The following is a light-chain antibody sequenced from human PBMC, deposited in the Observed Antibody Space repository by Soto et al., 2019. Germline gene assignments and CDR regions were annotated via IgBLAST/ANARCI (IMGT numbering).Light chain of an antibody. Sequence: EIVMTQSPAXLSVSPXXXXPXSXXASQSVSSKLAWYRQRPGQAPRLVIYDTSTRATGIPVRFSGSGSETDFTLTISRLEPEDFAVYYCQQYGSSPGTFGQGTKVDIK. V-gene: IGKV3-20*01. J-gene: IGKJ1*01. CDR1: QSVSSK. CDR3: QQYGSSPGT. CDR2: DTS.